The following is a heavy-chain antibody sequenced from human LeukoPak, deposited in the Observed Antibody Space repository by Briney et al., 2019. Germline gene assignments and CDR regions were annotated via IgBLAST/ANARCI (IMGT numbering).Heavy chain of an antibody. D-gene: IGHD5-24*01. CDR1: GDSVTTLTYY. V-gene: IGHV4-39*02. CDR3: ASKRWLQTYYFDY. Sequence: SETLSLTCTVSGDSVTTLTYYWGWIRQPPGKGLAWIGSIPHSGISYYNPSLKSRVTLSVDTSNNHFSLKLSSVTAADTAVYYCASKRWLQTYYFDYWGQGILVSVSS. CDR2: IPHSGIS. J-gene: IGHJ4*02.